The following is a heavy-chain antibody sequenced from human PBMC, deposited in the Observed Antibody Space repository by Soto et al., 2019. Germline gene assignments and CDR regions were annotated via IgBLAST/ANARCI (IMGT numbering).Heavy chain of an antibody. Sequence: VQLLESGGGLVQPGGSLRLSCAASGLTFSSYAMNWVRQAPGKGLEWVSAITPSGDSTYYADSVKGRFTISRDNSKNTVYLQMNSLRTEDTAVYYCAKSGSYSWFDYWGQGTLLTVSS. CDR1: GLTFSSYA. CDR2: ITPSGDST. D-gene: IGHD1-26*01. J-gene: IGHJ4*02. CDR3: AKSGSYSWFDY. V-gene: IGHV3-23*01.